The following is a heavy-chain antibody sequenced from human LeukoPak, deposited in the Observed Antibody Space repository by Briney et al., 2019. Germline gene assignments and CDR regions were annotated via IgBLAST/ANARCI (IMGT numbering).Heavy chain of an antibody. Sequence: ASVKVSCKASGYTFTSYGISWVRQAPGQGLEWMGWISAYNGNTNYAQKLQGRVTMTTDTSTSTAYMEPRSLRSDDTAVYYCARNVDIVATIPYYFDYWGQGTLVTVSS. D-gene: IGHD5-12*01. J-gene: IGHJ4*02. CDR2: ISAYNGNT. CDR1: GYTFTSYG. CDR3: ARNVDIVATIPYYFDY. V-gene: IGHV1-18*01.